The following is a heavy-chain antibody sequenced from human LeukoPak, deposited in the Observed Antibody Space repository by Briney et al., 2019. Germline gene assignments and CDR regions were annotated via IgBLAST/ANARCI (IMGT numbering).Heavy chain of an antibody. V-gene: IGHV3-23*01. CDR3: AKAAVITGGLYYFDY. Sequence: GGALRLSCAASGFTFRSYAMTWVRQVPGKGLEWVSGISGTGGSIYYADSVKGRFTISRDNSKNALYLQMNSLRAEDTAVYYCAKAAVITGGLYYFDYWGQGTLVTVSS. J-gene: IGHJ4*02. CDR1: GFTFRSYA. D-gene: IGHD5-24*01. CDR2: ISGTGGSI.